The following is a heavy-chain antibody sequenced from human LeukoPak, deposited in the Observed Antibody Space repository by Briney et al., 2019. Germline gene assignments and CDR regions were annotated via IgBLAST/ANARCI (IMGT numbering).Heavy chain of an antibody. D-gene: IGHD2-2*01. V-gene: IGHV4-59*01. CDR1: GGSISSYY. J-gene: IGHJ6*02. CDR2: IYYGGST. Sequence: PSETLSPIRPVSGGSISSYYSSWTRQHPGKGLEWLGYIYYGGSTNYNPSLKSRVTISVDTSKNQFSLKLSSVTAADTAVYYCARGHIVVVPAAPDYYYYGMDVWGQGTTVTVSS. CDR3: ARGHIVVVPAAPDYYYYGMDV.